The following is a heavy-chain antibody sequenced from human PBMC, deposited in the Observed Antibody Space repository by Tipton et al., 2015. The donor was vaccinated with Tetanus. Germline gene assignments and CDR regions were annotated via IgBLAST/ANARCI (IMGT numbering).Heavy chain of an antibody. CDR1: GGSISSYY. D-gene: IGHD2-15*01. J-gene: IGHJ6*02. Sequence: TLSLTCTVSGGSISSYYWSWIRQPPVNGLQWIGDIYYSGSTNYNPSLKSRVTISVDTSKNQFSLKLSSVTAADTAVYYCARDRGVASPFRSYYYGMDVWGQGTTVTVSS. CDR3: ARDRGVASPFRSYYYGMDV. V-gene: IGHV4-59*01. CDR2: IYYSGST.